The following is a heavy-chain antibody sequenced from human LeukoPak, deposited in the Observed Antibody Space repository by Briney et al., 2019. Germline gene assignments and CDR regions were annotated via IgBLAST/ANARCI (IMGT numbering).Heavy chain of an antibody. V-gene: IGHV1-2*02. CDR3: ARNLWFGESSDAFDM. D-gene: IGHD3-10*01. CDR1: GHTFTGYY. J-gene: IGHJ3*02. Sequence: VASVKVSCKASGHTFTGYYMHWLRQAPGQGLEWMGWINPKSGGTNYAQKFQGRVTMTRDTSISTAYMEMSRLRSDDTAVYYCARNLWFGESSDAFDMWGQGTMVTVSS. CDR2: INPKSGGT.